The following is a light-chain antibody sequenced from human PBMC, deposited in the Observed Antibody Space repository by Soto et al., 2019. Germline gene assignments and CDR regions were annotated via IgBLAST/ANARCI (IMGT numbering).Light chain of an antibody. J-gene: IGLJ7*01. CDR2: DNN. CDR1: SSNIGNNY. CDR3: GTWDNILSAGVV. Sequence: QSVLTQPPSVSAAPGQKVTISCSGSSSNIGNNYVFWYQQLPGTAPKLLIYDNNKRPSGIPDRFSGSKSGTSATLGITGLQTGDEADYYCGTWDNILSAGVVFGGGTQLTVL. V-gene: IGLV1-51*01.